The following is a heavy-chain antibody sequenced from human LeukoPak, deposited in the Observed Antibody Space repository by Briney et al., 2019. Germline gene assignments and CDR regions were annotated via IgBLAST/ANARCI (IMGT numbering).Heavy chain of an antibody. Sequence: GASVKVSCKASGYTFTSYIISWVRQAPGQELEWMGCISAYNGNTNSAQNLQGRVSMTTDTSTTTAYMELRSLRSDDTAVYYCARGPYSYDGSGARGAAFDIWGQGTMVTVSS. CDR2: ISAYNGNT. D-gene: IGHD3-22*01. V-gene: IGHV1-18*01. J-gene: IGHJ3*02. CDR3: ARGPYSYDGSGARGAAFDI. CDR1: GYTFTSYI.